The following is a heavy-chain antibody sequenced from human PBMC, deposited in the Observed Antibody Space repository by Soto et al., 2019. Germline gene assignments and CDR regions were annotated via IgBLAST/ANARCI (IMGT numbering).Heavy chain of an antibody. Sequence: SETLSLTCTVSGGSISGSYWSWIRQPPGKGLEWIGYIHYSGSTNYNPSLKSRVTTSVDTSKNHFSLKLISVTAADTAVYYCARGFSDSSSWYYFDSWGQGTLVTVS. V-gene: IGHV4-59*01. CDR1: GGSISGSY. CDR2: IHYSGST. D-gene: IGHD6-13*01. J-gene: IGHJ4*02. CDR3: ARGFSDSSSWYYFDS.